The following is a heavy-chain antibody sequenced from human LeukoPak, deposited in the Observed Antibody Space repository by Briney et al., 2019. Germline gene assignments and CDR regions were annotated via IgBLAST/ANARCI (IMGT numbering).Heavy chain of an antibody. CDR1: GGSFSGYY. D-gene: IGHD2-2*01. CDR2: IYYSGST. J-gene: IGHJ4*02. V-gene: IGHV4-59*01. Sequence: PSETLSLTCAVYGGSFSGYYWSWIRQPPGKGLEWIGYIYYSGSTNYNPSLKSRVTISVDTSKNQLSLKLSSVTAADTAVYYCAGSSWDFDYWGQGTLVTVSS. CDR3: AGSSWDFDY.